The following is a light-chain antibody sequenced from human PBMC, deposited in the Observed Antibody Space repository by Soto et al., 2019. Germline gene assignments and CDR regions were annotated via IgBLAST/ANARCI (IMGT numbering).Light chain of an antibody. CDR1: QSVSSSY. CDR3: QPYGSSPPT. J-gene: IGKJ4*01. Sequence: ESVLTQAPGALSLSPGERATLSCRASQSVSSSYLAWYQQKPGQAPRLLIYGASSRATGIPDRFSGSGSGTDFTLTISRLEPDDFAVYYCQPYGSSPPTSGCGTKVYIK. V-gene: IGKV3-20*01. CDR2: GAS.